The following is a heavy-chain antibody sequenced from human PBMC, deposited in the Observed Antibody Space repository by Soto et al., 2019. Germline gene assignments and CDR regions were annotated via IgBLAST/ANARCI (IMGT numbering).Heavy chain of an antibody. CDR3: ARVQWYCSGGSCYSAYYYGMDV. J-gene: IGHJ6*02. V-gene: IGHV1-69*13. CDR2: IIPIFGTA. D-gene: IGHD2-15*01. CDR1: GGTFSSYA. Sequence: SVKVSCKASGGTFSSYAISWVRQAPGQGLEWMGGIIPIFGTANYAQKFQGRVTITADESTSTAYMELSSLRSEDTAVYYCARVQWYCSGGSCYSAYYYGMDVWGQGTTVTVSS.